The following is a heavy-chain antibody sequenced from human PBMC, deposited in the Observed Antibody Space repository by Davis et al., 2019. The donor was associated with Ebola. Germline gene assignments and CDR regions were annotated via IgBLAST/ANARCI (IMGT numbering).Heavy chain of an antibody. D-gene: IGHD3-10*01. CDR3: ARVGGWFRGWFDP. J-gene: IGHJ5*02. CDR1: GGSISSGGYS. V-gene: IGHV4-30-2*01. CDR2: IYHSGST. Sequence: MPSETLSLTCAVSGGSISSGGYSCSWIRQPPGKGLEWIGYIYHSGSTYYNPSLKSRITISVDRAKNQFCLKLNPVTPEDTAVYYCARVGGWFRGWFDPWGQGTLVTVSS.